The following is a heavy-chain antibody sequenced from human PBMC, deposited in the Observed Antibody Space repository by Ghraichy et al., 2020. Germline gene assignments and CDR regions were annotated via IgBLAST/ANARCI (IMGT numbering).Heavy chain of an antibody. CDR3: ARQLRIVAAGIRLWFDP. CDR1: GGSISSSSYY. Sequence: SQTLSLTCTVSGGSISSSSYYWGWIRQPPGKGLEWIGSMYYSGSTYYNPSLKSRVTISVDTSKNQFSLKLSSVTAADTAVYCCARQLRIVAAGIRLWFDPWGQGTLVTVSS. D-gene: IGHD6-13*01. V-gene: IGHV4-39*01. J-gene: IGHJ5*02. CDR2: MYYSGST.